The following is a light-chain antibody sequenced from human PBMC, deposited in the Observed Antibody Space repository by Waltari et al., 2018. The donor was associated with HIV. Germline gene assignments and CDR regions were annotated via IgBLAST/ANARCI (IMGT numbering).Light chain of an antibody. CDR3: ASWDDSLGGVV. CDR1: RSNIGRNS. V-gene: IGLV1-47*01. Sequence: QSVLTQPPSASGTPGQRVTFSCSGARSNIGRNSVYWYQKQPGTAPKLLMYGNNERPSGVPDRFSGSKSATSASLAISGLRSEDEAEYYCASWDDSLGGVVFGGGTQLTVL. J-gene: IGLJ2*01. CDR2: GNN.